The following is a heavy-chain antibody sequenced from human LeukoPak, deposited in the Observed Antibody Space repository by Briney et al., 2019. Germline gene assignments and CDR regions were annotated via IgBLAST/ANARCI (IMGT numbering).Heavy chain of an antibody. V-gene: IGHV3-21*01. J-gene: IGHJ3*02. CDR2: ISSSSSYI. CDR3: ARNYYDSSGYYPDAVDI. D-gene: IGHD3-22*01. CDR1: GFTFSSYS. Sequence: GGSLRLSCAASGFTFSSYSMNWVRQAPGKGLEWVSSISSSSSYIYYADSVKSRFTISRDNAKNSLYLQMNSLRAEDTAVYYCARNYYDSSGYYPDAVDIWGQGTMVTVSS.